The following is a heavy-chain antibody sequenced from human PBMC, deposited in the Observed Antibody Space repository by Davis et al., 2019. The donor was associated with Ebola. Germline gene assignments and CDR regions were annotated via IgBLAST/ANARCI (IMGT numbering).Heavy chain of an antibody. CDR1: GFTFSSYW. V-gene: IGHV3-23*01. D-gene: IGHD3-22*01. CDR3: AKVGPWPGDYYDSSGYYYYYYMDV. J-gene: IGHJ6*03. CDR2: ISGSGGST. Sequence: PGGSLRLSCAASGFTFSSYWMSWVRQAPGKGLEWVSAISGSGGSTYYADSVKGRFTISRDNSKNTLYLQMNSLRAEDTAVYYCAKVGPWPGDYYDSSGYYYYYYMDVWGKGTTVTVSS.